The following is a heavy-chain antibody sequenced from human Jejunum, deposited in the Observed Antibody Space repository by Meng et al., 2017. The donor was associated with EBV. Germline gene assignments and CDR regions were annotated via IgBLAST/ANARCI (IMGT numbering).Heavy chain of an antibody. CDR2: IIHSGST. CDR3: ARKAVPGTFARPKFDY. J-gene: IGHJ4*02. D-gene: IGHD6-19*01. Sequence: QLGEDLLKLSEPLSLTWAFYGGSFNYYYWTWIRQPPGKGLEWIGEIIHSGSTNYDPSLKSRVTISVDRSKNQFSLKLTSVTAADTAVYYCARKAVPGTFARPKFDYWGQGTLVTVSS. CDR1: GGSFNYYY. V-gene: IGHV4-34*12.